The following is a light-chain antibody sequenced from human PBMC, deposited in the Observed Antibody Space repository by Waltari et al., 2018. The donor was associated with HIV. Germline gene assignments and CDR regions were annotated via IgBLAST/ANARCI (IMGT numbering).Light chain of an antibody. CDR3: HQYGTSPPWYT. J-gene: IGKJ2*01. Sequence: EIVLTQSPGPLSLSPGERASLSCRASPSVSSYIAWYQQKPGQAPRLLIYGASSRAAGVPDRFSGSASGADFTLTISRLEAEDSAVYFCHQYGTSPPWYTFGQGTKLQIK. CDR2: GAS. V-gene: IGKV3-20*01. CDR1: PSVSSY.